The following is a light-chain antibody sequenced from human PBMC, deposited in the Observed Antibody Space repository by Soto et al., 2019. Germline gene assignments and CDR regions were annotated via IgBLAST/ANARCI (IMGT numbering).Light chain of an antibody. J-gene: IGLJ2*01. V-gene: IGLV1-44*01. Sequence: QSGLTQPPSASGTPGQRVTISCSGSSSNIGSNTVNWYQQLPGPAPKLLIYSNDQRPSGVPDRFSGSKSGTSASLAISGLQSEDEADYYCAAWDDRLSAVVFGGGTKLTVL. CDR3: AAWDDRLSAVV. CDR2: SND. CDR1: SSNIGSNT.